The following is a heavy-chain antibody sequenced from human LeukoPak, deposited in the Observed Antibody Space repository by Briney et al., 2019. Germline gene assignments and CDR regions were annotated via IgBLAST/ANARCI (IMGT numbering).Heavy chain of an antibody. V-gene: IGHV4-30-4*01. J-gene: IGHJ5*02. Sequence: SETLSLTCTVSGGSISSGDYYWSWIRQPPGKGLEWIGYIYYSGSTYYNPSLKSRVTISVDTSKNQFSLKLSSVTAADTAVYYCARVAAAGQNRFDPWGQGTLVTVSS. CDR2: IYYSGST. D-gene: IGHD6-13*01. CDR3: ARVAAAGQNRFDP. CDR1: GGSISSGDYY.